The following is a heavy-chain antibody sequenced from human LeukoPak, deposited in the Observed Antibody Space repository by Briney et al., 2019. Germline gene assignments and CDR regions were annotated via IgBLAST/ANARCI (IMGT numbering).Heavy chain of an antibody. CDR3: ARAGLGSWNYYYYYMDV. Sequence: GASVKVSCKASGYTFTGYYMHWVRQAPGQGLEWMGWINPNSGGTNYAQKFQGRVTMTRDTSISTAYMELSRLRSDDTAVYYCARAGLGSWNYYYYYMDVWGKGTTVTVSS. V-gene: IGHV1-2*02. CDR2: INPNSGGT. D-gene: IGHD3-16*01. J-gene: IGHJ6*03. CDR1: GYTFTGYY.